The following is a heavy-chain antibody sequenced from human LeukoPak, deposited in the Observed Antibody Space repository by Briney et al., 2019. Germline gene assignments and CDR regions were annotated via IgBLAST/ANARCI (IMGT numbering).Heavy chain of an antibody. Sequence: ASVKVSCKASGYTFTSYYMHWVRQAPGQGLEWMGIINPSGGSTSYAQKFQGRVTMTRDTSTSTVYMELSSLRSEDTAVYYCARERIAAAAHTAEGAFDIWGQGTMVTVSS. CDR2: INPSGGST. CDR1: GYTFTSYY. D-gene: IGHD6-13*01. V-gene: IGHV1-46*01. J-gene: IGHJ3*02. CDR3: ARERIAAAAHTAEGAFDI.